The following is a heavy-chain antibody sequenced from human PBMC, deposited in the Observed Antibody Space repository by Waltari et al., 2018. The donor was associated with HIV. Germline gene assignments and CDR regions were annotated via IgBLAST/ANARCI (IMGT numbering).Heavy chain of an antibody. J-gene: IGHJ5*02. V-gene: IGHV3-7*01. CDR3: LRDIHDFSTKTCYYWCDP. Sequence: EVQLVESGGGLVQPGGSLTLSCAASGFTFDEHWMSWFRQAPGKGAVWGCHINTDGSLRCHRVSVVGRFTLSSDNAKNSLFLQMSSLRVEDTAVYFCLRDIHDFSTKTCYYWCDPWGQGTLVTVSS. D-gene: IGHD2-2*01. CDR1: GFTFDEHW. CDR2: INTDGSLR.